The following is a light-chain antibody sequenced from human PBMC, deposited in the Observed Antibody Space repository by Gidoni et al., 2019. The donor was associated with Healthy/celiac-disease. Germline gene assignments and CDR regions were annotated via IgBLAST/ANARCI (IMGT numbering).Light chain of an antibody. V-gene: IGKV1-9*01. Sequence: DIQLTQSPSFLSASVGDRVNITCRASQGISSYLAWYQQKPGKAPKLLIYAASTLQSGVPSRFSGSGSGTEFTLTSSSLQPEDFATYYCQQLNSYPTFXPXTKVDIK. CDR1: QGISSY. CDR2: AAS. J-gene: IGKJ3*01. CDR3: QQLNSYPT.